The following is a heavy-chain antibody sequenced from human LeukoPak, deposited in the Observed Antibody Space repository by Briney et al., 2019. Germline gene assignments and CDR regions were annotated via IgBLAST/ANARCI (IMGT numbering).Heavy chain of an antibody. CDR2: INHSGST. Sequence: SETLSLTCAVYGGSFSGYYWSWIRQPPGKGLEWSGEINHSGSTNYNPSLKSRVTISVDTSKNQFSLKLSSVTAADTAVYYCARAPRAITIFGVAGHYYYYGMDVWGQGTTVTVSS. CDR3: ARAPRAITIFGVAGHYYYYGMDV. CDR1: GGSFSGYY. D-gene: IGHD3-3*01. V-gene: IGHV4-34*01. J-gene: IGHJ6*02.